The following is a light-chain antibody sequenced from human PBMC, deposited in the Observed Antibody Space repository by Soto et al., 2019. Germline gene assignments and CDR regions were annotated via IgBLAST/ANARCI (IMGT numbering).Light chain of an antibody. V-gene: IGKV3-15*01. CDR3: QQSLTMPIT. CDR1: QSVSSN. J-gene: IGKJ5*01. CDR2: GAF. Sequence: EIVMTQSPVTLSVSPGERATLSCRASQSVSSNLAWYQQKPGQAPSLLIYGAFTRATGIPARFSGTGSGTEFTLTISSLQPDDFATYYCQQSLTMPITFGHGTRLEIK.